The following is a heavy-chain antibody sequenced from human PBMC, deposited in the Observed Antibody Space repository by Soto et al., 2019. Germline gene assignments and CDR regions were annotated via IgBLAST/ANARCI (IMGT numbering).Heavy chain of an antibody. CDR1: GFTFSSYA. Sequence: QVQLVESGGGVVQPGRSLRLSCAASGFTFSSYAMHWVRQAPGKGLEWVAVISYDGSNKYYADSVKGRFTISRDTSKNTLYLQMNGMRAEDTAVYYCARDEFRQQLVPADGMDVWGQGTTVTVSS. CDR2: ISYDGSNK. D-gene: IGHD6-13*01. J-gene: IGHJ6*02. V-gene: IGHV3-30-3*01. CDR3: ARDEFRQQLVPADGMDV.